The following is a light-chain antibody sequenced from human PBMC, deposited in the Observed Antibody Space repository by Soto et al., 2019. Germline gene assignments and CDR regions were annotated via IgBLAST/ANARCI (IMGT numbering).Light chain of an antibody. CDR2: AAS. CDR3: QKYGSAFT. V-gene: IGKV3-20*01. Sequence: EIVLTQSPGTLSLSPGERATLSCRASQSVSSNYLAWYQHKPGQGPRLLIYAASSRATGIPDRFSGSGSGTDFNLTISRLEPEDSALYYCQKYGSAFTFGPGTKVEI. J-gene: IGKJ3*01. CDR1: QSVSSNY.